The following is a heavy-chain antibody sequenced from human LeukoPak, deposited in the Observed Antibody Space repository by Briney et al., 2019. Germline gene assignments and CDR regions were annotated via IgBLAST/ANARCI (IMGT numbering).Heavy chain of an antibody. Sequence: PGGSLRLSCAASGFTFSSYAMSWVRQAPGKGLEWVSAISGSGGSTYYADSVKGRFTISRDNSKNTLYLQMNSLRAEDTAVYYCVKDWRQVVPSYYFDYWGQGTLVTVSS. J-gene: IGHJ4*02. CDR2: ISGSGGST. CDR3: VKDWRQVVPSYYFDY. CDR1: GFTFSSYA. V-gene: IGHV3-23*01. D-gene: IGHD2-15*01.